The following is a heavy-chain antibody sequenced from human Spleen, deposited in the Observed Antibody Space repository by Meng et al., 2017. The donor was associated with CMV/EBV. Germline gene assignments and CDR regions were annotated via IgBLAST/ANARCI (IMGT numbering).Heavy chain of an antibody. CDR3: AKVALDFQLLWWFDP. V-gene: IGHV3-43*01. J-gene: IGHJ5*02. CDR2: ITWDGGAT. Sequence: GESLKISCAASGFTFDDYTMHWVRQAPGKGLEWVSLITWDGGATDYADSVKGRFTVSRDNSKNSLYLQMNSLRTEDTALYYCAKVALDFQLLWWFDPWGQGTLVTVSP. D-gene: IGHD2-2*01. CDR1: GFTFDDYT.